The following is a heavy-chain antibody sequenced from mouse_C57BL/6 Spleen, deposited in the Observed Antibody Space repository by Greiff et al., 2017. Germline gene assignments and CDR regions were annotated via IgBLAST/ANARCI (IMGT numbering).Heavy chain of an antibody. CDR1: GYTFTSYW. V-gene: IGHV1-53*01. CDR3: ARSRLYDGYPYAMDD. J-gene: IGHJ4*01. D-gene: IGHD2-3*01. Sequence: QVQLQQSGTELVKPGASVKLSCKASGYTFTSYWMHWVKPRPGQGLEWIGNLKPSNGGTKYHEKLQIKATLTVDKSSSTAYMQLSSRTSEDSAVYYCARSRLYDGYPYAMDDWGQGASVTVSP. CDR2: LKPSNGGT.